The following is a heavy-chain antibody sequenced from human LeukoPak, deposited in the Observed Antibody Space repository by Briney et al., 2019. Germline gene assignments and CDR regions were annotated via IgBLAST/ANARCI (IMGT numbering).Heavy chain of an antibody. CDR3: ARDSPDSQLRGTYYFDY. CDR2: IKQDGSEK. J-gene: IGHJ4*02. Sequence: GGSLRLSCAASGFTFSSYWMSWVRQAPGKGLEWVANIKQDGSEKYYVDSVKGRLTISRDNAKNSLYLQMNSLRAEDTAVYYCARDSPDSQLRGTYYFDYWGQGTLVTVSS. CDR1: GFTFSSYW. V-gene: IGHV3-7*01. D-gene: IGHD2-2*01.